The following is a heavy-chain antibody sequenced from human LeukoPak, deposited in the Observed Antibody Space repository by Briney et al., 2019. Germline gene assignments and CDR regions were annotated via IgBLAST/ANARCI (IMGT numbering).Heavy chain of an antibody. D-gene: IGHD6-19*01. J-gene: IGHJ4*02. CDR1: GFTFTGYL. V-gene: IGHV1-2*02. Sequence: GASVKVSCKTSGFTFTGYLIHWVRQAPGQGLEWMGWFNPNSGGTNYGKKFQDRVTMTWDTSVSTFYMDLSRLDSADTAIYFCTRDHPASGLLFDSWGQGTLVTVSS. CDR2: FNPNSGGT. CDR3: TRDHPASGLLFDS.